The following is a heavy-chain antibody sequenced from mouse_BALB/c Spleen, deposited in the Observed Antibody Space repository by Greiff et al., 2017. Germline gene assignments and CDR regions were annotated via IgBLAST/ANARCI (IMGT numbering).Heavy chain of an antibody. CDR1: GFTFSSFG. CDR2: ISSGSSTI. D-gene: IGHD1-1*01. Sequence: EVKLMESGGGLVQPGGSRKLSCAASGFTFSSFGMHWVRQAPEKGLEWVAYISSGSSTIYYADTVKGRFTISRDNPKNTLFLQMTSLRSEDTAMYYCARGSYYDGPWFAYWGQGTLVTVSA. V-gene: IGHV5-17*02. J-gene: IGHJ3*01. CDR3: ARGSYYDGPWFAY.